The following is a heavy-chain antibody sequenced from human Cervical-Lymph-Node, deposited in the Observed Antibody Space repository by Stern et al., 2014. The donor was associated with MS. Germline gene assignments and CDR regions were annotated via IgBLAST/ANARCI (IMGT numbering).Heavy chain of an antibody. CDR1: GGSIGSYY. J-gene: IGHJ6*02. D-gene: IGHD6-13*01. Sequence: QLQLQESGPGLVKPSETLSLTCIVSGGSIGSYYWSWIRQSPGKGLEYIGFVYSNGNTNYNPSLKSRVTISIDTSKNQFSLDLSSLTAADTAVYYCARGGDSSSFFYYYGMDVWGQGTTVTVSS. CDR3: ARGGDSSSFFYYYGMDV. CDR2: VYSNGNT. V-gene: IGHV4-59*01.